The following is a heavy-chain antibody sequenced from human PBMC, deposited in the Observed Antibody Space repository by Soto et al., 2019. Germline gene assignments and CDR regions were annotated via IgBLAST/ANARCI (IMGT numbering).Heavy chain of an antibody. D-gene: IGHD6-19*01. CDR1: GFTFSTYS. V-gene: IGHV3-48*01. J-gene: IGHJ4*02. CDR2: ISSSSTI. CDR3: ARERGSGWTFDY. Sequence: EVQLVESGGDLVQPGGSLRLSCAASGFTFSTYSMNWVRQAPGKGLEWVSSISSSSTIYYADSVKGRFTISRDNVQNSLYLQMHSLRAEDTAVYYCARERGSGWTFDYWVQGTLVTVSS.